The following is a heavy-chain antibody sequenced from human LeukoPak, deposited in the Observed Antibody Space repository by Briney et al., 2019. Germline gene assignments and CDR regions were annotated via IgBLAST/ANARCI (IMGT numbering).Heavy chain of an antibody. D-gene: IGHD6-13*01. CDR3: GRTSYSNY. CDR1: RFTFSFYW. CDR2: INSDGTST. V-gene: IGHV3-74*01. Sequence: GGSLRLSCAASRFTFSFYWMDWVRQAPGKGLVWVSRINSDGTSTTYADFVKGRLTISRDNSKNTLYLQMNGLRAEDTAVYYCGRTSYSNYWGQGTLVTVSS. J-gene: IGHJ4*02.